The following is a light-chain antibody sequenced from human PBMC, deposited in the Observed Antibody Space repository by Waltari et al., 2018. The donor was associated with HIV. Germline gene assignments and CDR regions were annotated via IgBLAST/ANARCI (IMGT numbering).Light chain of an antibody. CDR2: KNN. V-gene: IGLV1-47*01. Sequence: QSVLTQPPSASGTAGQRVTISCSGSRSNIGSNFVFWYQHFPGSAPKLLIYKNNQRFSGVPGRFSGSKSGTSASLAISGLRSEDEAAYYCAAWDDNLVGHVVFGGGTNLTV. J-gene: IGLJ2*01. CDR1: RSNIGSNF. CDR3: AAWDDNLVGHVV.